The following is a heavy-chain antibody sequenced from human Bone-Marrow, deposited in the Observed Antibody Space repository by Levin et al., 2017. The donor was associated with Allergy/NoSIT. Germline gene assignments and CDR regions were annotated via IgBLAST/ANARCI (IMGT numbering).Heavy chain of an antibody. Sequence: PGGSLRLSCAASGFTVSSNYMSWVRQAPGKGLEWVSVIYSGGSTYYADSVKGRFTISRDNSKNTLYLQMNSLRAEDTAVYYCARVIPSYGDYCYYMDVWGKGTTVTVSS. V-gene: IGHV3-53*01. CDR2: IYSGGST. CDR1: GFTVSSNY. CDR3: ARVIPSYGDYCYYMDV. J-gene: IGHJ6*03. D-gene: IGHD4-17*01.